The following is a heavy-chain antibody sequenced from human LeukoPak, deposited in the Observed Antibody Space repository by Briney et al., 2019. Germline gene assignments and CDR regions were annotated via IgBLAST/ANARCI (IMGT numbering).Heavy chain of an antibody. CDR3: ARGASLNYDFWSGYFSRKAFDI. Sequence: SETLPLTCAVYGGSFSGYYWSWIRQPPGKGLEWIGEINHSGSTNYNPSLKSRVTISVDTSKNQFSLKLSSVTAADTAVYYCARGASLNYDFWSGYFSRKAFDIWGQGTMVTVFS. D-gene: IGHD3-3*01. V-gene: IGHV4-34*01. J-gene: IGHJ3*02. CDR1: GGSFSGYY. CDR2: INHSGST.